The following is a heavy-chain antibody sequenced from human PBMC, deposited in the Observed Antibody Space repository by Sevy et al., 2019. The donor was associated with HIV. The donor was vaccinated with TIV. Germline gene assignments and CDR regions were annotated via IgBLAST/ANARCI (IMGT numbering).Heavy chain of an antibody. D-gene: IGHD6-19*01. CDR3: AKAENRPYSSGWYDY. CDR2: ISWHSANI. CDR1: GFTFDDYA. V-gene: IGHV3-9*01. Sequence: GGCLRLSCAASGFTFDDYAMHWVRQAPGKGLEWVSGISWHSANIGYADSVKGRFTISRDNAKNSLYLHMNSLRAEDTALYYCAKAENRPYSSGWYDYWGQGTLVTVSS. J-gene: IGHJ4*02.